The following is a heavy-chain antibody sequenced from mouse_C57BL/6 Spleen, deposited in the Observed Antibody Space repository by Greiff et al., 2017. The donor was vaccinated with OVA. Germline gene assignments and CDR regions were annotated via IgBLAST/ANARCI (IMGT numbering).Heavy chain of an antibody. CDR3: TRDYYGSSTWFAY. CDR1: GHTFTDYE. Sequence: VQLQQSGAELVRPGASVTLSCKASGHTFTDYEMHWVKQTPVHGLEWIGAIDPETGGTAYNQKFKGKAILTADKSSSTAYMELRSLTSEDSAVYYCTRDYYGSSTWFAYWGQGTLVTVSA. V-gene: IGHV1-15*01. D-gene: IGHD1-1*01. CDR2: IDPETGGT. J-gene: IGHJ3*01.